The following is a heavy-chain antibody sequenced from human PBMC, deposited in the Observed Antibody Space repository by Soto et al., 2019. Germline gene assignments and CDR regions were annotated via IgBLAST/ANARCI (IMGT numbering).Heavy chain of an antibody. Sequence: QVQLVESGGGVVQPGRSLRLSCAASGFTFSSYGMHWVRQAPGKGLEWVAVIWYDGSNKYYADSVKGRFTISRDNSKNTLYLQMNSLRAEDTAVYYCASRGAGPGGDYWGQGTLVTVSS. V-gene: IGHV3-33*01. CDR2: IWYDGSNK. D-gene: IGHD6-19*01. CDR3: ASRGAGPGGDY. CDR1: GFTFSSYG. J-gene: IGHJ4*02.